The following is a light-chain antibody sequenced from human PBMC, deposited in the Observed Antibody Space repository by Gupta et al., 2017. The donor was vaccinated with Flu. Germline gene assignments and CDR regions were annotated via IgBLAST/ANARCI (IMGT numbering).Light chain of an antibody. CDR2: KAS. V-gene: IGKV1-5*03. CDR3: QENNSFRHN. J-gene: IGKJ2*01. CDR1: QNVFDW. Sequence: DIHMTQSPSTLSASVGDKVTITCRTSQNVFDWLAWYQQKPGKAPKLLISKASTLESGVPSRFSGSGSGTEFTLTISSLQPEDFASYYCQENNSFRHNFGPGTKLEIK.